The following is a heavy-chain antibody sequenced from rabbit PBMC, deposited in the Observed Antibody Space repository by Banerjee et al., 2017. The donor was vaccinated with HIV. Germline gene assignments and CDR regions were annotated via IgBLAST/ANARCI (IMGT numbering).Heavy chain of an antibody. CDR3: ARNGDL. CDR1: GFSFSNRNY. V-gene: IGHV1S40*01. CDR2: IDAGVSGST. Sequence: QSLEESGGDLVKPGASLTLTCTASGFSFSNRNYVCWVRQAPGKGLEWIACIDAGVSGSTYYASWAQGRFTISKTSSTTVTLQMTSLTAADTATYFCARNGDLWGQGTLVTVS. J-gene: IGHJ3*01.